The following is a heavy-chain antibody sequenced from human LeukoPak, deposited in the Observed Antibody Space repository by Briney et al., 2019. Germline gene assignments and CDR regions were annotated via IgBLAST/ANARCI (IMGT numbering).Heavy chain of an antibody. V-gene: IGHV1-2*02. Sequence: ASVKVSCKASGYTFTGYYMHWVRQAPGQGLEWMGWINPNSGGTNYAQKFQGRVTMTRDTSISTAYMELSRLRSDDTAVYYCARDAVIAAAGPTRGNWFDPWGRGTLVTVSS. J-gene: IGHJ5*02. D-gene: IGHD6-13*01. CDR3: ARDAVIAAAGPTRGNWFDP. CDR1: GYTFTGYY. CDR2: INPNSGGT.